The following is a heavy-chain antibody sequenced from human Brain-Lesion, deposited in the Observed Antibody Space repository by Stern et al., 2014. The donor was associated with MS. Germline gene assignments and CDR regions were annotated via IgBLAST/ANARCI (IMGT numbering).Heavy chain of an antibody. J-gene: IGHJ4*02. CDR2: IYSSGST. Sequence: VQLVESGPGLVKPSETLSLTCTVSGGSINTNNYYWGWIRQPPGKGLEWIGNIYSSGSTFYSPSLKSRFPISVDTSKTHFSLNLSSVTAADTAVYYCARTGDDFGDYSLSYWGQGTLVTVS. CDR3: ARTGDDFGDYSLSY. D-gene: IGHD4-17*01. CDR1: GGSINTNNYY. V-gene: IGHV4-39*01.